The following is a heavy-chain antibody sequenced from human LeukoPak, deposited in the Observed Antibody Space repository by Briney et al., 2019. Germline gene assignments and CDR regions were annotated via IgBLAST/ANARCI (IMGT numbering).Heavy chain of an antibody. CDR2: INHSGST. V-gene: IGHV4-34*01. CDR3: ASRSTPHDAFDI. CDR1: GGSFSGYY. J-gene: IGHJ3*02. Sequence: SETLSLTCAVYGGSFSGYYWSWIRQPPGKGLEWIGEINHSGSTNYNPSLKSRVTISVDKSKNQFSLKLSSVTAADTAVYYCASRSTPHDAFDIWGQGTMVTVSS. D-gene: IGHD5/OR15-5a*01.